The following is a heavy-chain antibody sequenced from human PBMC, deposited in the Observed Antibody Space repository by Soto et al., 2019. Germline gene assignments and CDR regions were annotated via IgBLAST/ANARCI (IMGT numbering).Heavy chain of an antibody. CDR2: INPSGGST. V-gene: IGHV1-46*01. Sequence: ASVKVSCKASGYTFTSYYMHWVRQAPGQGLEWIGIINPSGGSTSYAQKFQGRVTMTRDTSTSTVHMELSSLRSEDTAVYYCARDLVPMVRGVIVSIDGMDVWGQGTTVTVSS. D-gene: IGHD3-10*01. CDR3: ARDLVPMVRGVIVSIDGMDV. CDR1: GYTFTSYY. J-gene: IGHJ6*02.